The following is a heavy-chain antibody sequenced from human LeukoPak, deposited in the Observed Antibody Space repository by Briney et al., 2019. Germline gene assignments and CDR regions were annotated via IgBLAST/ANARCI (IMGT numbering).Heavy chain of an antibody. D-gene: IGHD3-10*01. J-gene: IGHJ6*02. CDR3: ARTSRHFYGSGANLTPWPAGMDV. CDR2: IYYTGSST. Sequence: SETLSLTCTVSGGSMSGFFWTWIRQPPWRELEWIGSIYYTGSSTKYNPSLKSRVTISVDTSKSQFSLNLNSATAADTAVYYCARTSRHFYGSGANLTPWPAGMDVWGQGTTVTVSS. CDR1: GGSMSGFF. V-gene: IGHV4-59*01.